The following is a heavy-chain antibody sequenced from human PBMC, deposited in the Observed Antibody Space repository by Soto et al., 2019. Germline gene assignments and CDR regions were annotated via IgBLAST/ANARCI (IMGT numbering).Heavy chain of an antibody. CDR2: INAGNGNT. Sequence: ASVKVSCKASGYTLTSYAMHWVRQAPGQRLEWMGWINAGNGNTKYSQKFQGRVTITRDTSASTAYMELSSLRSEDTAVYYCARGAGSGSYGDYYYYYYGMDVWGQGTTVTVSS. J-gene: IGHJ6*02. V-gene: IGHV1-3*01. CDR3: ARGAGSGSYGDYYYYYYGMDV. CDR1: GYTLTSYA. D-gene: IGHD3-10*01.